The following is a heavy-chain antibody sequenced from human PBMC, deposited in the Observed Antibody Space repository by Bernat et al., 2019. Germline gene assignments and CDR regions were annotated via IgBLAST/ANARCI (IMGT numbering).Heavy chain of an antibody. CDR3: AKGQQQLVAPLIFDY. Sequence: EVQLLESGGGLVQPGGSLRLSCTASGFTFSSYAMSWVRQAPGKGLEWVSAISGSGGSTYYADSVKGRFTISRDNSKNTLYLQMNSLRAEDTAIYYCAKGQQQLVAPLIFDYWGQGTLVTVSS. CDR2: ISGSGGST. CDR1: GFTFSSYA. J-gene: IGHJ4*02. D-gene: IGHD6-13*01. V-gene: IGHV3-23*01.